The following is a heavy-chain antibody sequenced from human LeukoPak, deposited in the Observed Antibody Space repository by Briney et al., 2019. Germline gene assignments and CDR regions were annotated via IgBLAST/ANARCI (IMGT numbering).Heavy chain of an antibody. V-gene: IGHV4-34*01. Sequence: SETLSLTCAVYGGSFSGYYWSWIRQPPGKGLEWIGEINHSGSTNYNPSLKSRVTISVDTSKNQFSLKLSSVTAADTAVYYCARRYGGNSAFFYWGQGTLVTASS. CDR1: GGSFSGYY. CDR2: INHSGST. CDR3: ARRYGGNSAFFY. J-gene: IGHJ4*02. D-gene: IGHD4-23*01.